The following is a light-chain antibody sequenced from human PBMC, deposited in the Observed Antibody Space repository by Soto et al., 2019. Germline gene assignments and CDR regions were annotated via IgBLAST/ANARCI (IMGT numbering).Light chain of an antibody. Sequence: SALTQPASVSGSPGQSIAISCTGTSSDVGGYNYVSWYQQHPGKAPKVMIYDVSNRPSGVSDRFSGSKSGNTASLTISGLQADDEADYYCSSYTSGSLYVFGTGTKVTVL. CDR3: SSYTSGSLYV. V-gene: IGLV2-14*01. J-gene: IGLJ1*01. CDR2: DVS. CDR1: SSDVGGYNY.